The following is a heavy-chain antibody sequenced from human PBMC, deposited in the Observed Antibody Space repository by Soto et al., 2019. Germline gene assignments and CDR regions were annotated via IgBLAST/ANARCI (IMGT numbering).Heavy chain of an antibody. D-gene: IGHD5-12*01. J-gene: IGHJ4*02. Sequence: ESVGGVVQPGRSLRLSCAASGFNFSSYAMHWVRQAPGKGLEWVAVISYDGGKKYYADSVKGRFTISRDNSKNTLYLQMNSLRAEDTAVYYCAKQYSGYDFGGVYYFDYWGQGTLVTVSS. CDR1: GFNFSSYA. CDR3: AKQYSGYDFGGVYYFDY. V-gene: IGHV3-30-3*02. CDR2: ISYDGGKK.